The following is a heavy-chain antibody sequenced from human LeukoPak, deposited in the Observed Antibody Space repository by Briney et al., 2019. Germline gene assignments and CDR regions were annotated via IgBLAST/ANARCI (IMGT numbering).Heavy chain of an antibody. V-gene: IGHV3-74*01. CDR3: ARDMDEDYSGNTLDY. CDR1: GFTFSNYW. D-gene: IGHD4-11*01. Sequence: GGSLRLSCAASGFTFSNYWMHWVRPAPGKGLVWVARISHDGGATNHADSVKGRFTISRDNAKNTLYLQMNSLKVEDTAVYYCARDMDEDYSGNTLDYWGRGTPVTVSS. J-gene: IGHJ4*02. CDR2: ISHDGGAT.